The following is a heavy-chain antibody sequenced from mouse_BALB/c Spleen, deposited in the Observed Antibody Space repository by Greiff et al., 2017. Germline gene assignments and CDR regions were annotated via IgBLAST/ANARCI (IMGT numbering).Heavy chain of an antibody. CDR1: GFNIKDTY. CDR3: AYYCGSSYGFAD. D-gene: IGHD1-1*01. V-gene: IGHV14-3*02. J-gene: IGHJ3*01. CDR2: IDPANGNT. Sequence: VQLKQSGAELVKPGASVKLSCTASGFNIKDTYMHWVKQRPEQGLEWIGRIDPANGNTKYDPKFQGKATITADTSSNTAYLQLSSLTSEDTAVYYCAYYCGSSYGFADWGQGTLVTVSA.